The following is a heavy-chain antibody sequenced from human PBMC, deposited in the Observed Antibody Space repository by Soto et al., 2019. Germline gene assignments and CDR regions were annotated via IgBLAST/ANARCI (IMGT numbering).Heavy chain of an antibody. CDR1: GXTFSSYG. J-gene: IGHJ6*02. CDR3: ARGGTFLAAAGVYYYYYGMDV. D-gene: IGHD6-13*01. CDR2: IWYDGSNK. Sequence: LRLSFAASGXTFSSYGMHWVRQAPGKGLEWVAVIWYDGSNKYYADSVKGRFTISRDNSKNTLYLQMNSLRAEDTAVYYCARGGTFLAAAGVYYYYYGMDVWGQGTTVTVSS. V-gene: IGHV3-33*01.